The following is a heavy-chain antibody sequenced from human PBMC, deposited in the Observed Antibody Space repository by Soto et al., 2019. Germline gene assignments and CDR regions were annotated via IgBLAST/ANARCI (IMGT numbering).Heavy chain of an antibody. D-gene: IGHD3-22*01. CDR3: AKDETYYYDSSGYYYVY. CDR2: ISGSGSSI. Sequence: PGGSLRLSCAASGFTFSDYYMSWIRQAPGKGLEWVSYISGSGSSIYYADSVKGRFTISRDNSKNSLYLQMNSLRAEDTAVYYCAKDETYYYDSSGYYYVYWGQGTLVTVSS. V-gene: IGHV3-11*01. CDR1: GFTFSDYY. J-gene: IGHJ4*02.